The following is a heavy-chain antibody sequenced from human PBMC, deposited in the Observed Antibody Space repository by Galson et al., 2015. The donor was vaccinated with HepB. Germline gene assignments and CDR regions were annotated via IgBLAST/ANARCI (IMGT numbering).Heavy chain of an antibody. CDR3: ARGSSGWSISYWYFDL. V-gene: IGHV3-48*02. CDR2: IRNSGSTI. D-gene: IGHD6-19*01. J-gene: IGHJ2*01. Sequence: SLRLSCAASGFAFSSYSMNWVRQAPGKGLEWISYIRNSGSTIYYADSVKGRFTISRDNVKNSLYLQMNSLRDEDTAVYYCARGSSGWSISYWYFDLWGRGTLVTVSS. CDR1: GFAFSSYS.